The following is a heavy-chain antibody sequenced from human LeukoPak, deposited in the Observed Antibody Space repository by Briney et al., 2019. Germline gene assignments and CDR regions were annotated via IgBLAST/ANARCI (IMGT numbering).Heavy chain of an antibody. CDR1: GFTFSSYW. Sequence: PGGSLRLSCAASGFTFSSYWMSWVRRAPGKGLEWVANIKQDGSEKYYVDSVKGRLTISRDNAKNSLYLQMNSLRAEDTAVYYCARGDYYDSSGSFDYWGQGTLVTVSS. J-gene: IGHJ4*02. CDR3: ARGDYYDSSGSFDY. D-gene: IGHD3-22*01. V-gene: IGHV3-7*01. CDR2: IKQDGSEK.